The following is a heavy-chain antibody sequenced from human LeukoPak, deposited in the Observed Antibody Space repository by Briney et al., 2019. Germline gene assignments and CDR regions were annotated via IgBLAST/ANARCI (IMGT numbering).Heavy chain of an antibody. CDR3: AKGGASSGTDRYFFDY. CDR1: GFTFSSYA. CDR2: ISDNGGST. Sequence: GGSLRLSCAASGFTFSSYAMHWVRQAPGKGLEWVSAISDNGGSTDYTASVKGRFTISRDDSKNTLYLQMNSLGAGDTAVYYCAKGGASSGTDRYFFDYWGQGTLVTVSS. D-gene: IGHD1-26*01. V-gene: IGHV3-23*01. J-gene: IGHJ4*02.